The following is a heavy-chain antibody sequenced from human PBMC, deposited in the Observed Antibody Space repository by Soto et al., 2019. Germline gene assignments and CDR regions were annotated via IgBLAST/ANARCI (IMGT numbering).Heavy chain of an antibody. CDR3: TTETPDYYDSSGYPNHY. J-gene: IGHJ4*02. Sequence: GGSLRLSCAASGFSFSGSAIHWVRQASGKGLEWVGRVAGKTDGGTTDYAAPVKGRFTISRDDSKNTLYLQMNSLKTEDTAVDYCTTETPDYYDSSGYPNHYWGQGTLVTVSS. V-gene: IGHV3-15*04. D-gene: IGHD3-22*01. CDR2: VAGKTDGGTT. CDR1: GFSFSGSA.